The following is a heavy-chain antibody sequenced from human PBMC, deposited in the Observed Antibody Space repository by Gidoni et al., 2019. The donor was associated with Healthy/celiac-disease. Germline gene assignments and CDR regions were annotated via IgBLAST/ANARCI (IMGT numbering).Heavy chain of an antibody. V-gene: IGHV3-30*18. Sequence: QVQLVASGGGVVQPGRSLRLSCAASGFTFSSYGMHWVRQAPGKGLEWVAVISYDGSNKYYADSVKGRFTISRDNSKNTLYLQMNSLRAEDTAVYYCAKVGEVGSSSWYGHLDYWGQGTLVTVSS. CDR3: AKVGEVGSSSWYGHLDY. CDR1: GFTFSSYG. J-gene: IGHJ4*02. CDR2: ISYDGSNK. D-gene: IGHD6-13*01.